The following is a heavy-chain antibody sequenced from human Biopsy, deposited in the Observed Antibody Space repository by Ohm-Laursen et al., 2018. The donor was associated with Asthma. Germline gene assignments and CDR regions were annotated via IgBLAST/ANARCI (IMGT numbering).Heavy chain of an antibody. CDR3: ARKIAARGGMGV. V-gene: IGHV3-30-3*01. CDR2: ISYDGNNK. Sequence: SLRLSCAASGFSFSYYWMTWVRQAPGKGLEWVTVISYDGNNKYYADSVKGRFTISRDNSKNTLYLQMNSLRAEDTAVYYCARKIAARGGMGVWGQGTTVTVSS. CDR1: GFSFSYYW. D-gene: IGHD6-6*01. J-gene: IGHJ6*02.